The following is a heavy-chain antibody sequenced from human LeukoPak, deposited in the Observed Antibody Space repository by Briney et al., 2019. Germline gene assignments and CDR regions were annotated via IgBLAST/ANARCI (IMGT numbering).Heavy chain of an antibody. D-gene: IGHD5-12*01. J-gene: IGHJ4*02. Sequence: PSETLSLTCTVSGGSISSGGYYWSWIRQPPGKGLEWIGYIYHSGTTYSNPSLKSRVTISVDTSKNQFSLKLSSVTAADTAVYYCARLRDDIVAYIDYWGQGTLVTVSS. V-gene: IGHV4-30-2*01. CDR3: ARLRDDIVAYIDY. CDR2: IYHSGTT. CDR1: GGSISSGGYY.